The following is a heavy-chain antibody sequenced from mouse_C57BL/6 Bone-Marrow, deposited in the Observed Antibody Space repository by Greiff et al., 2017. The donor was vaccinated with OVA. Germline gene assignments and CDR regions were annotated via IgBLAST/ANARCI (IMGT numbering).Heavy chain of an antibody. CDR1: GYAFSSSW. Sequence: VKLMESGPELVKPGASVKISCKASGYAFSSSWMNWVKQRPGKGLEWIGRIYPGDGDTNYNGKFKGKATLTADKSSSTAYMQLSSLTSEDSAVYYCARQDCYSNYGYFDYWGQGTTLTVSS. D-gene: IGHD2-5*01. J-gene: IGHJ2*01. V-gene: IGHV1-82*01. CDR3: ARQDCYSNYGYFDY. CDR2: IYPGDGDT.